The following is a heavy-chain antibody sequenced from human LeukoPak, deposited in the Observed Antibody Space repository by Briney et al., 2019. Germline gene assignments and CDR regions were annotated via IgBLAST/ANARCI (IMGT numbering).Heavy chain of an antibody. Sequence: GGSLRLSCAASGFTFSSYAMSWVRQAPGQGLEWVSAISGSGGSTYCADSVKGRFTISRDNSKNTLYLQMNSLRAEDTAVYYCAKDNCSGGSCDFDYWGQGTLVTVSS. V-gene: IGHV3-23*01. D-gene: IGHD2-15*01. CDR1: GFTFSSYA. CDR3: AKDNCSGGSCDFDY. CDR2: ISGSGGST. J-gene: IGHJ4*02.